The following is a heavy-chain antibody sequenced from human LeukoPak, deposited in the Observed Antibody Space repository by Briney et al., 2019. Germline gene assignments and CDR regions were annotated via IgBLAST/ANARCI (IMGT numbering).Heavy chain of an antibody. CDR3: AGGIASTSCYGALCNWFDP. D-gene: IGHD2-2*01. V-gene: IGHV1-2*02. CDR2: INPNSGGT. CDR1: GYTFTGYY. Sequence: ASVKVSCKASGYTFTGYYMHWVRQAPGQGLEWMGWINPNSGGTNYAQKFQGRVTMTRDTSISTAYMELSRLRSDDTTMYSCAGGIASTSCYGALCNWFDPWGQGTLVTVSS. J-gene: IGHJ5*02.